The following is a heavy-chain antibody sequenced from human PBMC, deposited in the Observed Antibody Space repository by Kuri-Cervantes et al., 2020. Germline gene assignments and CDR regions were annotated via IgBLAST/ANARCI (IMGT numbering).Heavy chain of an antibody. CDR3: AREGIWFDYYYYGMDV. D-gene: IGHD3-10*01. V-gene: IGHV3-30-3*01. J-gene: IGHJ6*02. Sequence: GESLKISCAASGFTFSSYAMHWVRQAPGKGLEWVAVISYGGSNKYYADSVKGRFTISRDNSKNTLYLQMNSLRAEDTAVYYCAREGIWFDYYYYGMDVWGQGTTVTVSS. CDR1: GFTFSSYA. CDR2: ISYGGSNK.